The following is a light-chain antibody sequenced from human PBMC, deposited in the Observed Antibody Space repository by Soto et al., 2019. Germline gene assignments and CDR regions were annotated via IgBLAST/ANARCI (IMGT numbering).Light chain of an antibody. J-gene: IGKJ1*01. Sequence: DRVMTQYAATLSVRPGERATLSCMASESVISNLAWYQQKPGQAPRLLIYGASSRATGIPDRFSGSGSETDFTLTISSLQPEDFATYSCQQSYSTTWTFGQGTKVDIK. CDR2: GAS. CDR1: ESVISN. CDR3: QQSYSTTWT. V-gene: IGKV3D-15*01.